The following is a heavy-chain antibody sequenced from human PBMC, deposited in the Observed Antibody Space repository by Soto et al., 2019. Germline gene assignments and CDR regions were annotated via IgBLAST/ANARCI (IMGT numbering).Heavy chain of an antibody. Sequence: SVEVCCKASGVTFTSSAGQWVRQARGQLLEWIGWIVVGSGNTNYAQKFQERVTITRDMSTSTAYMELSSLRSEDTAMYYCARDSYYDILTGYSRNAFDIWGPGTMVTVSS. V-gene: IGHV1-58*01. D-gene: IGHD3-9*01. CDR3: ARDSYYDILTGYSRNAFDI. CDR1: GVTFTSSA. CDR2: IVVGSGNT. J-gene: IGHJ3*02.